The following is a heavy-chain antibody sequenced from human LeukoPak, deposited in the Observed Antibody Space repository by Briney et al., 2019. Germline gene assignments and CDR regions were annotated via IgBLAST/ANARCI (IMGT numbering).Heavy chain of an antibody. CDR2: ISSSSSYI. CDR3: ARGPHYYDSSGYNS. D-gene: IGHD3-22*01. J-gene: IGHJ4*02. V-gene: IGHV3-21*01. Sequence: GGSLRLSCAASGFTFSSYSMNWVRQAPGKGLEWVSSISSSSSYIYYADSVKGRFTTSRDNAKNSLYLQMNSLRAEDTAVYYCARGPHYYDSSGYNSWGQGTLVTVSS. CDR1: GFTFSSYS.